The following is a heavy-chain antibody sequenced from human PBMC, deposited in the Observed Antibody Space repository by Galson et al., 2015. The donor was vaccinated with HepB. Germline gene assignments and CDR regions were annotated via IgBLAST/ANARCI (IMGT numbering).Heavy chain of an antibody. Sequence: SLRLSCAASGFSITTNYMNWVRQAPGKGLERVSVLYPTGSAKIADSVKGRFTISRDNTKNTLYLQMSNLRADDTAVYYCARAAHSYSSHDSWGQGTLVTVSS. V-gene: IGHV3-66*01. J-gene: IGHJ4*02. CDR1: GFSITTNY. D-gene: IGHD6-13*01. CDR3: ARAAHSYSSHDS. CDR2: LYPTGSA.